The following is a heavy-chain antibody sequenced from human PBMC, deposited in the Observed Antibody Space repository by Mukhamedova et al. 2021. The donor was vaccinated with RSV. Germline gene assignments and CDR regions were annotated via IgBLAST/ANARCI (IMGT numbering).Heavy chain of an antibody. V-gene: IGHV4-59*08. J-gene: IGHJ4*02. D-gene: IGHD3-22*01. CDR2: IYYSGST. CDR3: ARQMRGSSGYYSRRDYFDY. Sequence: IRQPPGKGLEWIGYIYYSGSTNYNPSLKSRVTISVDTSKNQFSLKLSSVTAADTAVYYCARQMRGSSGYYSRRDYFDYWGQGTLV.